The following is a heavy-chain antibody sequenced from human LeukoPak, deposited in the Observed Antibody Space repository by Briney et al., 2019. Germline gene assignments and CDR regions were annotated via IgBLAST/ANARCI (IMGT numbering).Heavy chain of an antibody. V-gene: IGHV3-49*04. J-gene: IGHJ4*02. CDR2: IRSKVYGGTP. CDR3: TRDQTPYY. CDR1: GFTFGDYA. Sequence: GGSLRLSCTASGFTFGDYAMTWVRQAPGKGLEWVGFIRSKVYGGTPEYAASVKGRFTISRDDSQGIAYLQMNSLKTEDTAVYYCTRDQTPYYWGQGTLVTVSS.